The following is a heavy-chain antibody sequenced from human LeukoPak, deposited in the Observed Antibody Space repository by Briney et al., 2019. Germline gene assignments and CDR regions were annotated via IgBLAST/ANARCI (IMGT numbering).Heavy chain of an antibody. CDR2: INSDGINT. D-gene: IGHD3-22*01. CDR1: VFTFSIYW. V-gene: IGHV3-74*01. CDR3: ARDLGQYYDTSDNWFDP. Sequence: PGGSLRLSCAASVFTFSIYWMHWVRQAPGKGLVWFSRINSDGINTSYADSVKVRFTISRDNAKNTLNLQMNSLRAEDTAVYYCARDLGQYYDTSDNWFDPWGQGTLVTVSS. J-gene: IGHJ5*02.